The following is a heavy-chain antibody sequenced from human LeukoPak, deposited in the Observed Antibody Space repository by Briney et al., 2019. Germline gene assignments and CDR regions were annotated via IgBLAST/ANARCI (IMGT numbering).Heavy chain of an antibody. CDR2: INPNSGGT. J-gene: IGHJ4*02. D-gene: IGHD2-8*01. V-gene: IGHV1-2*02. Sequence: ASVKVSCKASGYTFTDYYIHWVRQAPGQGLEWMGWINPNSGGTNYAQKFQGGVTMTRDTSITTAYMELSRLRSDDTAVYYCAREVYAMGPPYFDYWGQGTLVTVSS. CDR1: GYTFTDYY. CDR3: AREVYAMGPPYFDY.